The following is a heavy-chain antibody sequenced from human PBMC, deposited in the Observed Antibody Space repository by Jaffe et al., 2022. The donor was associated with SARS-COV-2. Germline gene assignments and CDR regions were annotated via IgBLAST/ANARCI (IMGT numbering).Heavy chain of an antibody. CDR1: GFTFSSYS. CDR3: ARGSHTGLQDGMDV. CDR2: ISSSSSYI. Sequence: EVQLVESGGGLVKPGGSLRLSCAASGFTFSSYSMNWVRQAPGKGLEWVSSISSSSSYIYYADSVKGRFTISRDNAKNSLYLQMNSLRAEDTAVYYCARGSHTGLQDGMDVWGQGTTVTVSS. V-gene: IGHV3-21*01. J-gene: IGHJ6*02. D-gene: IGHD4-17*01.